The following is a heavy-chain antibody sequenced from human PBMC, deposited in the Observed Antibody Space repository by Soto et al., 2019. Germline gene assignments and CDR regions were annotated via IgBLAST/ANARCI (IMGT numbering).Heavy chain of an antibody. CDR1: GFIFSDYY. J-gene: IGHJ4*02. Sequence: QVQVVESGGGLVKPGGSLRLSCAASGFIFSDYYMNWIRQAPGKGLEWISSISSSTHTNYAESVKGRFTISRDNAKNSLYLQMNSLRAEDTAVYYCGRVDYWGQGTLVTVSS. V-gene: IGHV3-11*05. CDR3: GRVDY. CDR2: ISSSTHT.